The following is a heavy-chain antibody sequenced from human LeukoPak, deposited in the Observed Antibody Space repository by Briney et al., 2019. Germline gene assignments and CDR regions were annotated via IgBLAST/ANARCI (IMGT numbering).Heavy chain of an antibody. J-gene: IGHJ4*02. CDR3: ARGRQMATIRWPYFDY. V-gene: IGHV4-39*07. CDR1: GGSIRSSYYY. CDR2: IYDSGST. Sequence: KTSETLSLTCTVSGGSIRSSYYYWGWIRQPPGKGLEWIGSIYDSGSTYYNPSLKSRVTISVDTSKNQFSLKLSSVTAADTAVYYCARGRQMATIRWPYFDYWGQGTLVTVSS. D-gene: IGHD5-24*01.